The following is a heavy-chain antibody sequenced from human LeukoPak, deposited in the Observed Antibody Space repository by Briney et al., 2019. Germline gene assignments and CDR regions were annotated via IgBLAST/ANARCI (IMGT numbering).Heavy chain of an antibody. Sequence: SETLSLTCTVSGGSISSYYWSWIRQPPGKGLEWIGYIYSSGSTYYNPSLNSRVTISVDTSKNQFSLKLTSVTAADTAVYYCASTTTTYYSYFYYYMGVWGKGTPVTVSS. CDR3: ASTTTTYYSYFYYYMGV. V-gene: IGHV4-4*09. D-gene: IGHD4-17*01. CDR1: GGSISSYY. J-gene: IGHJ6*03. CDR2: IYSSGST.